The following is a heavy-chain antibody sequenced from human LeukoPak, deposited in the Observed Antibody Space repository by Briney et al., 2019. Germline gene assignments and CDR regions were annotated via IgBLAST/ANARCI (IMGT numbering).Heavy chain of an antibody. CDR2: MNPNSGNT. D-gene: IGHD6-13*01. CDR1: GYTFTSYD. Sequence: ASVKVSCKASGYTFTSYDINWVRQATGQGLEWMGWMNPNSGNTGYAQKFQGRVTMTRNTSISTAYMELSSLRSEDTAVYYCAREAYSSSWYGTNDAFDIWGQGTMVTVSS. CDR3: AREAYSSSWYGTNDAFDI. J-gene: IGHJ3*02. V-gene: IGHV1-8*01.